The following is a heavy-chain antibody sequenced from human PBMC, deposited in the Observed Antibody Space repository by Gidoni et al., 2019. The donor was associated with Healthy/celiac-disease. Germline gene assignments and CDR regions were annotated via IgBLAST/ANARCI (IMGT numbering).Heavy chain of an antibody. CDR3: ARDYHYYDSSGYTDY. CDR2: ISSSSSYI. D-gene: IGHD3-22*01. V-gene: IGHV3-21*01. J-gene: IGHJ4*02. Sequence: EVQLVESGGGLVKPGGSLRLSCAASGFTFSSYSMNWVRQAPGKGLELVSSISSSSSYIYYADSVKGRFTISRDNAKNSLYLQMNSLRAEDTAVYYCARDYHYYDSSGYTDYWGQGTLVTVSS. CDR1: GFTFSSYS.